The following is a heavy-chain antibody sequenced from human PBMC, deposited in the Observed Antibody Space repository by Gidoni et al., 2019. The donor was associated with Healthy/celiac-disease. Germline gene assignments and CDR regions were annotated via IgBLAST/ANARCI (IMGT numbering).Heavy chain of an antibody. J-gene: IGHJ4*02. Sequence: QLQLQESGPGLVKPSETLSLTCTVSGGSISSSSSYWGWIRQPQGKGLECIGSIYYRGSTYYNPSLKSRVTISVDTSKNQFSLKLSSVNAADTAVYYCARCSGQPFDYWGQGTLVTVSS. V-gene: IGHV4-39*07. CDR2: IYYRGST. CDR3: ARCSGQPFDY. D-gene: IGHD1-1*01. CDR1: GGSISSSSSY.